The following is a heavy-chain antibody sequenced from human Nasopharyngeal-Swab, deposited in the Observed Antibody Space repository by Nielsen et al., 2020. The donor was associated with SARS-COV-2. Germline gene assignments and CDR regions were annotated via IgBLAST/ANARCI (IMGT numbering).Heavy chain of an antibody. CDR1: GYTFTSYG. D-gene: IGHD1-1*01. CDR2: ISAYNGNT. Sequence: ASVKVSCKASGYTFTSYGISWVRQAPGQGLEWMGWISAYNGNTNYAQKLQGRVTMTTDISTSTAYMELRSLRSDDTAVYYCARDLTWDWNDPDYYYYMDVRGKGTTVTVSS. V-gene: IGHV1-18*01. J-gene: IGHJ6*03. CDR3: ARDLTWDWNDPDYYYYMDV.